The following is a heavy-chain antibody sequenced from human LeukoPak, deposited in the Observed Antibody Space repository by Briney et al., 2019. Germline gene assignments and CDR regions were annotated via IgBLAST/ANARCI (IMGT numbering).Heavy chain of an antibody. CDR2: IYYSGST. Sequence: SETLSLTCTVSSGSISSGDYYWSWIRQPPGKGLEWIGYIYYSGSTYYNPSLKSRVTKSVDTSKNQFSLKLSSVTAADTAVYYCARAPDSSGFHFYFDYWGQGTLVTVSS. J-gene: IGHJ4*02. CDR3: ARAPDSSGFHFYFDY. D-gene: IGHD3-22*01. V-gene: IGHV4-30-4*08. CDR1: SGSISSGDYY.